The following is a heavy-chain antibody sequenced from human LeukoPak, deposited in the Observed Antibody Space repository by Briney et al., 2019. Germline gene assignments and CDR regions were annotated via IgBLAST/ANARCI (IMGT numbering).Heavy chain of an antibody. CDR1: GFTFSSYA. CDR3: AKWRKVAASGGMDV. J-gene: IGHJ6*02. CDR2: IVGSGGVT. D-gene: IGHD6-19*01. V-gene: IGHV3-23*01. Sequence: PGGSLRLSCEAAGFTFSSYAMSWVRQAPGKGLEWVSAIVGSGGVTYYADSVKGRFTIYRDNSKNTMYLQMNSLRAEDTAVYYCAKWRKVAASGGMDVWGQGTTVTVSS.